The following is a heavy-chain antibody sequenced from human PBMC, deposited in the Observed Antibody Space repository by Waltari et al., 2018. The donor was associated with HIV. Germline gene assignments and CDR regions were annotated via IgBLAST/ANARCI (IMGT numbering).Heavy chain of an antibody. D-gene: IGHD2-2*01. CDR2: IRSLSYGGSS. CDR1: GFNFDQYA. CDR3: VRESLPKCAAGSCYRK. Sequence: EVRLEESGGGVVPPGRSLRLTCVNSGFNFDQYARSWFRQAPGKAPEWVGVIRSLSYGGSSDYGASTKGRVSISRDDSQSAVYLDVASLKTEDTGVYYCVRESLPKCAAGSCYRKWGQGT. J-gene: IGHJ1*01. V-gene: IGHV3-49*03.